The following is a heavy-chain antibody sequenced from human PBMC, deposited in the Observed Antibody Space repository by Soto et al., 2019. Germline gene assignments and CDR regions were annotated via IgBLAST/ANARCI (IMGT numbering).Heavy chain of an antibody. D-gene: IGHD3-3*01. J-gene: IGHJ4*02. V-gene: IGHV1-69*13. CDR2: IIPIFGTA. CDR1: GGTFSSYA. Sequence: SVKVSCKASGGTFSSYAINWVRQAPGQGLEWMGGIIPIFGTANYAQEFQGRVTITADESTSTAYMELSSLRSEDTAVYYCARERSTMCGVAKNSYFDYWGQGTLVTVSS. CDR3: ARERSTMCGVAKNSYFDY.